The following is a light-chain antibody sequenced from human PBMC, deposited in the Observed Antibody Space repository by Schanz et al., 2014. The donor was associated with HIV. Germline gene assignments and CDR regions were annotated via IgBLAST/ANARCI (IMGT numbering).Light chain of an antibody. J-gene: IGLJ2*01. V-gene: IGLV2-14*03. CDR3: SSYASTDTVL. CDR1: SGDVGSYNY. Sequence: QSVLTQPASVSGSPGQSISISCTGTSGDVGSYNYVSWYQQHPGKAPKLMIYDVSNRPSGVSSRFSGSKSGITASLTISGLQSEDEADYYCSSYASTDTVLFGGGTKLTVL. CDR2: DVS.